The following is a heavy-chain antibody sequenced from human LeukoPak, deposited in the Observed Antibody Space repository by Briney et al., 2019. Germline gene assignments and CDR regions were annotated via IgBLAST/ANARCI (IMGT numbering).Heavy chain of an antibody. Sequence: GGSLRLSCAASGFTFSTYAIHWVRQAPGKGLEWVAVIWYDGSNKYYADSVKGRFTISRDNSKNTLHLQMNSLRADDTAVYYCARDTRHYLDSWGQGTLVTVSS. V-gene: IGHV3-33*01. CDR3: ARDTRHYLDS. J-gene: IGHJ4*02. D-gene: IGHD3-10*01. CDR1: GFTFSTYA. CDR2: IWYDGSNK.